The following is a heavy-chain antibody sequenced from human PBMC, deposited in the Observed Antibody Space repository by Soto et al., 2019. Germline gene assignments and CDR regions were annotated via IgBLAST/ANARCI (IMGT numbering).Heavy chain of an antibody. Sequence: SETLSLTCTVSGGSISSSSYYWGWIRQPPGKGLEWIGSIYYSGSTYYNPSLKSRVTISVDTSKNQFSLKLSSVTAADTAVYYCARQSGITGRAYWGQGTLVTVSS. J-gene: IGHJ4*02. D-gene: IGHD1-20*01. CDR2: IYYSGST. V-gene: IGHV4-39*01. CDR3: ARQSGITGRAY. CDR1: GGSISSSSYY.